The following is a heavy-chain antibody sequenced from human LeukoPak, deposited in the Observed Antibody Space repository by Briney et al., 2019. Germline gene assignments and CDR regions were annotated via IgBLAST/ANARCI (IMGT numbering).Heavy chain of an antibody. Sequence: GGSLRLSCAASGFTFSSYAMSWVRQAPGKGLEWVSSISSSGGNTYYAGSVRGRFTIPRDNSKNTLYLQMSSLRAEDTAVYFCATLNTPFDYWGQGILVTVSS. CDR2: ISSSGGNT. V-gene: IGHV3-23*01. CDR1: GFTFSSYA. J-gene: IGHJ4*02. CDR3: ATLNTPFDY. D-gene: IGHD2-15*01.